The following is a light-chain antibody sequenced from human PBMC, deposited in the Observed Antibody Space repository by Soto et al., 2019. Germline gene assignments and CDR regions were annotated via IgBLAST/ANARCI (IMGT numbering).Light chain of an antibody. CDR2: DVS. CDR1: SSDIGDYSY. J-gene: IGLJ1*01. V-gene: IGLV2-14*01. Sequence: QSVLTQPASVPGAPGQSITISCVGTSSDIGDYSYVSWYQQHPGKVPKVIIYDVSNRPSGVSYRFSATKSGNTASLTISGLQAQAEADYYCCSYTRSGTLIFGTGTKVTV. CDR3: CSYTRSGTLI.